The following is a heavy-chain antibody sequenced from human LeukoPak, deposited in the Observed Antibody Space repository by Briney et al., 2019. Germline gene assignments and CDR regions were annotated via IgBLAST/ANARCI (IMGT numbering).Heavy chain of an antibody. CDR1: GYTFTSYH. V-gene: IGHV1-46*01. J-gene: IGHJ4*02. Sequence: ASVKVSCKASGYTFTSYHIHWVRQTPGQGLEWMGRIDPIGGTTTYAQKFQGRVTMTSDTSTTTVYMELNSLRSEDTAVYSCARPNGPYYYDDSYHYFLYWGQGTLVTVSS. D-gene: IGHD3-22*01. CDR2: IDPIGGTT. CDR3: ARPNGPYYYDDSYHYFLY.